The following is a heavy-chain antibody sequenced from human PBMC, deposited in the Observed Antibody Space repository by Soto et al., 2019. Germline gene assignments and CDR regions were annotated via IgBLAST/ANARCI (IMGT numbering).Heavy chain of an antibody. J-gene: IGHJ4*02. CDR1: GFTFITYS. CDR2: ISSRSTTI. Sequence: GGSLRLSCAASGFTFITYSMNWVRQAPGKGLEWVSYISSRSTTIYYADSAKGRFTISRDNAKNSLYLQMNSLRAEDTAVYYCARVGPRYCSRGSCYDFEYWGQGILVTVSS. CDR3: ARVGPRYCSRGSCYDFEY. V-gene: IGHV3-48*01. D-gene: IGHD2-15*01.